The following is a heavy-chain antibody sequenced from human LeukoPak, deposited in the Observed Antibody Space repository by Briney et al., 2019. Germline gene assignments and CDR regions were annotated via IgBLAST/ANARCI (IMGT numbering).Heavy chain of an antibody. V-gene: IGHV4-4*09. CDR3: ARLSDMLWPHHNWFDP. CDR2: IYTSGST. CDR1: GGSISSYY. Sequence: PSETLSLTCTVSGGSISSYYWSWIRQPPGKGLEWIGYIYTSGSTNYNPSLKSRVTISVDTSKNRFSLKLSSVAAADTAVYYCARLSDMLWPHHNWFDPWGQGTLVTVSS. D-gene: IGHD2-8*01. J-gene: IGHJ5*02.